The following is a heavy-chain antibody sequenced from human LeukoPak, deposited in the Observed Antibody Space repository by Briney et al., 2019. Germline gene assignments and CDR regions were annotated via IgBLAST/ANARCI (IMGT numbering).Heavy chain of an antibody. Sequence: GGSLRLSCAASGFTFSSYSMNWVRQAPGKGLEWASSISSSSSYIYYADSVKGRFTISRDNAKNSLYLQMNSLRAEDTAVYYYARGPLVGATDYWGQGTLVTVSS. CDR2: ISSSSSYI. CDR3: ARGPLVGATDY. J-gene: IGHJ4*02. CDR1: GFTFSSYS. V-gene: IGHV3-21*01. D-gene: IGHD1-26*01.